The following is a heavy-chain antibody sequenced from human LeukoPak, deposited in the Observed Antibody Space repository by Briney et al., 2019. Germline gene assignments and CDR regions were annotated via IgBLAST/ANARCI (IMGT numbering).Heavy chain of an antibody. CDR3: ARDHGFYDILTGYSDRFFDY. D-gene: IGHD3-9*01. CDR1: GFTFSSYS. J-gene: IGHJ4*02. V-gene: IGHV3-21*01. Sequence: GSLKLSCAASGFTFSSYSMNWVRQAPGKGLEWVSSISSSSSYIYYADSVKGRFTISRDNAKNSLYLQMNSLRAEDTAVYYCARDHGFYDILTGYSDRFFDYWGQGTLVTVSS. CDR2: ISSSSSYI.